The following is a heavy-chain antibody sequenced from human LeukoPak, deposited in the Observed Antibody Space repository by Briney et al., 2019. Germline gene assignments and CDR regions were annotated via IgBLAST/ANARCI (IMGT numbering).Heavy chain of an antibody. D-gene: IGHD2-2*01. CDR3: AREEYCSSTSCYGGSNWFDP. CDR2: ISSSSSYI. Sequence: GGSLGLSCAASGFTFSSYSMNWVRQAPGKGLEWVSSISSSSSYIYYADSVKGRFTISRDNAKNSLYLQMNSLRAEDTAVYYCAREEYCSSTSCYGGSNWFDPWGQGTLVTVSS. J-gene: IGHJ5*02. CDR1: GFTFSSYS. V-gene: IGHV3-21*01.